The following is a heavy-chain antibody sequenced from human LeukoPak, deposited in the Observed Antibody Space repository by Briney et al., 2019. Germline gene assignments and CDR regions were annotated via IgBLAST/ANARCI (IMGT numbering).Heavy chain of an antibody. J-gene: IGHJ3*02. Sequence: GESLRLSCAASGFTFSSYSMNWVRQPPRKGLAWVSSISSSSSYIYYADSVKGRFTISRDNAKNSLYLQMNSLRAEDTAVYYCARDDSSGYYPDAFDIWGQGTMVTVSS. CDR2: ISSSSSYI. CDR3: ARDDSSGYYPDAFDI. CDR1: GFTFSSYS. V-gene: IGHV3-21*01. D-gene: IGHD3-22*01.